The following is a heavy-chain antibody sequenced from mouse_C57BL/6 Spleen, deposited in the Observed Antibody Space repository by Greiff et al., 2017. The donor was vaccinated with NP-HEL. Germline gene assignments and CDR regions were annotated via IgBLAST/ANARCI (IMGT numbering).Heavy chain of an antibody. V-gene: IGHV1-61*01. J-gene: IGHJ2*01. Sequence: QVQLQQPGAELVRPGSSVKLSCKASGYTFTSYWMDWVKQRPGQGLEWIGNIYPSDSETHYNQKFKDKATLTVDKSSSTAYMQLSSLTSEDSAVYYCARCGLGQSYWGQGTTLTVSS. CDR2: IYPSDSET. CDR3: ARCGLGQSY. D-gene: IGHD3-3*01. CDR1: GYTFTSYW.